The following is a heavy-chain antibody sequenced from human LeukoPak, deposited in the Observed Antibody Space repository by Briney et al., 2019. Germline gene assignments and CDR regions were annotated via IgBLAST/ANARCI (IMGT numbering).Heavy chain of an antibody. V-gene: IGHV3-48*03. Sequence: KAGGSLTLSCAASGFTFSSYEMNWVRQAPGKGLEWVSYISSSGSTIYYADSVKGRFTISRDNAKNSLYLQMNSLRAEDSAVYYCAVGIAAAGIRNYYMDVWGKGTTVTISS. CDR2: ISSSGSTI. J-gene: IGHJ6*03. CDR1: GFTFSSYE. CDR3: AVGIAAAGIRNYYMDV. D-gene: IGHD6-13*01.